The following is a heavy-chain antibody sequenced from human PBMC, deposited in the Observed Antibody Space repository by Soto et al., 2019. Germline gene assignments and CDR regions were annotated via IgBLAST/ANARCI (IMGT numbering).Heavy chain of an antibody. Sequence: GGSLRLSCTGSGFSFFSYAMSWVRQAPGRGLEWVSTISGSGGHTYYADSVKGRFVVSRDNDKNTVYLHMSSLTGEDTAVYFCAKIEMGWFAHWGQGTQVTVSS. CDR3: AKIEMGWFAH. V-gene: IGHV3-23*01. CDR2: ISGSGGHT. CDR1: GFSFFSYA. D-gene: IGHD2-8*01. J-gene: IGHJ5*02.